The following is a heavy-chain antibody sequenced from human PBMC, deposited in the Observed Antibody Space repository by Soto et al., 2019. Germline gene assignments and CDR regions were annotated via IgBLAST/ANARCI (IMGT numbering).Heavy chain of an antibody. J-gene: IGHJ5*02. CDR2: IYDSGST. CDR1: GGSISSGDYY. CDR3: AAAGTNCYSSAGCWFDP. D-gene: IGHD2-2*02. V-gene: IGHV4-30-4*01. Sequence: PSETLSLTCTVSGGSISSGDYYWSWIRQPPGKGLEWIGYIYDSGSTYYNPSLQSRVTISVDTSKNQFSLNLNSVTAADTAVYYCAAAGTNCYSSAGCWFDPWGQGTLVTVSS.